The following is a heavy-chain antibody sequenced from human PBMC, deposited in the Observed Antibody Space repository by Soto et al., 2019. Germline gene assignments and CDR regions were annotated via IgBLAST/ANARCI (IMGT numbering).Heavy chain of an antibody. CDR2: TYYRSKWYN. CDR1: GDSVSSATAT. J-gene: IGHJ2*01. D-gene: IGHD6-19*01. CDR3: ARDGSGFHWYFEV. V-gene: IGHV6-1*01. Sequence: SQTLSLTCAISGDSVSSATATWSWIRQSPSRGLEWLGRTYYRSKWYNDYAVSVKSRIVITPDTSKNQLSLHLNSVTPEVTALYFCARDGSGFHWYFEVWGRGTLVTVS.